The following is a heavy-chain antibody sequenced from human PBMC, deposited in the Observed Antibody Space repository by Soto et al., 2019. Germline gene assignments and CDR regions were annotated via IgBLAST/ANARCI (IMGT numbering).Heavy chain of an antibody. CDR2: IIPILGIA. Sequence: GASVKVSCKASGGTFSSYTISWVRQAPGQGLEWMGRIIPILGIANYAQKFQGRVTITADKSTSTAYMELSSLRSEDTAVYYCAKGAHYYYYGMDVWGQGTTVTVSS. V-gene: IGHV1-69*02. CDR3: AKGAHYYYYGMDV. J-gene: IGHJ6*02. CDR1: GGTFSSYT.